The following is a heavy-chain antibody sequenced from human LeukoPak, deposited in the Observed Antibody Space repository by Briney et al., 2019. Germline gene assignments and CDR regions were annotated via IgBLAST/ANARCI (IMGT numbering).Heavy chain of an antibody. CDR3: ARFRGYSGYSFDY. V-gene: IGHV3-48*03. D-gene: IGHD5-12*01. J-gene: IGHJ4*02. CDR2: ISSGGSTI. Sequence: GGSLRLSCAASGLTCSSYEMNWVRQAPGKGREWVSYISSGGSTIYYADSVKGRFTISRDDAKKSLYLQMNSLRAEDTAVSYCARFRGYSGYSFDYWGQGTLVTVSS. CDR1: GLTCSSYE.